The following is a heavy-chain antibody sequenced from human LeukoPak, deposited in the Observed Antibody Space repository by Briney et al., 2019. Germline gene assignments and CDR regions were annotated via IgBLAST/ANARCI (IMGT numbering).Heavy chain of an antibody. V-gene: IGHV3-21*01. CDR1: GFTFSDYS. D-gene: IGHD3/OR15-3a*01. Sequence: PGGSLRLSCAASGFTFSDYSMNWVRQAPGKGLEWVSSISSGSSYIYYADSVKGRFTISRDNAKNSLYLQMNSLRAEDTAVYYCARDWTETGPNAFDIWGQGTMVTVSS. J-gene: IGHJ3*02. CDR3: ARDWTETGPNAFDI. CDR2: ISSGSSYI.